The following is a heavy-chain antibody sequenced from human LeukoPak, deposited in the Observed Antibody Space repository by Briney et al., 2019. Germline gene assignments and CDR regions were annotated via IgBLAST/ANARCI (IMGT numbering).Heavy chain of an antibody. CDR1: GFTFSSYA. Sequence: GGSLRLSCAASGFTFSSYAMSWVRQAPGKGLEWVSAISGSGGSTYYADSVKGRFTISRDNSKNTLYLQMNSLRAEDTAVYYCAKNSGAALRSLGHFDYWGQGTLVTVSS. J-gene: IGHJ4*02. V-gene: IGHV3-23*01. D-gene: IGHD4-17*01. CDR2: ISGSGGST. CDR3: AKNSGAALRSLGHFDY.